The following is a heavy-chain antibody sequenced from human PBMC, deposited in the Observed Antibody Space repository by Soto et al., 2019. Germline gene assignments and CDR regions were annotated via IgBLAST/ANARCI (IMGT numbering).Heavy chain of an antibody. CDR2: ISSSSSYI. D-gene: IGHD1-26*01. V-gene: IGHV3-21*04. J-gene: IGHJ4*02. CDR1: GFTFSSYS. CDR3: AKDGVSGSYYFYFDS. Sequence: GGSLRLSCAASGFTFSSYSMNWVRQAPGKGLEWVSSISSSSSYIYYADSVKGRFTTSRDNSKNTLYLQMNSLRAEDTAVYYCAKDGVSGSYYFYFDSWGQGALVTVSS.